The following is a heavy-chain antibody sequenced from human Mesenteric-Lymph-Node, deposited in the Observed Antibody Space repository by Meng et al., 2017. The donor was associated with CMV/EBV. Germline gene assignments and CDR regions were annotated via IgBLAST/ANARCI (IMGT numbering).Heavy chain of an antibody. V-gene: IGHV3-74*01. CDR2: INSDGSSK. Sequence: GGSLRISCAASGFTFSSYWMHWVRQAPGKGLVWVSRINSDGSSKNYADSVKGRFTISRDNAKNTLYLKMKSLSAEDTDVFYCAKDDADYDFWMGYYLGGFDMWGQGTMVTVSS. D-gene: IGHD3-3*01. CDR3: AKDDADYDFWMGYYLGGFDM. J-gene: IGHJ3*02. CDR1: GFTFSSYW.